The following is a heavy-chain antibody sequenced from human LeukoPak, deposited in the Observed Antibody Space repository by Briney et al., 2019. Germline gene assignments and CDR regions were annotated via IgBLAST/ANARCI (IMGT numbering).Heavy chain of an antibody. V-gene: IGHV1-69*13. CDR1: GGTFSSYA. J-gene: IGHJ4*02. D-gene: IGHD6-19*01. CDR3: ARIAVAGRGPGVDY. Sequence: GASVKVSCKASGGTFSSYAISWVRQAPGQGLEWMGGIIPIFGTANYAQKFQGRVTITADESTSTAYMELSSLRSEDTAVYYCARIAVAGRGPGVDYWGQGTLVTVSS. CDR2: IIPIFGTA.